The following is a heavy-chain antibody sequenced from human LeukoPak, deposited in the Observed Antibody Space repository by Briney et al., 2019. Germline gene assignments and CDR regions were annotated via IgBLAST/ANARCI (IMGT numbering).Heavy chain of an antibody. J-gene: IGHJ4*02. CDR1: GGSFSGYY. CDR3: VRGRRDGYNLRHFDY. V-gene: IGHV4-34*01. D-gene: IGHD5-24*01. CDR2: INHSGST. Sequence: PSETLSLTCAVYGGSFSGYYWSWIRQPPGKGLEWIGEINHSGSTNYNPSLKSRVSISADTSKNQFSLKLRSVTAADTAVYYCVRGRRDGYNLRHFDYWGQGTLVTVSS.